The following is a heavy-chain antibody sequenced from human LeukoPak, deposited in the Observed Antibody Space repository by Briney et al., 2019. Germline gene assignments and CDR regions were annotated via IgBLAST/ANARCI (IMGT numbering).Heavy chain of an antibody. CDR2: ISAYNRKP. J-gene: IGHJ5*02. CDR1: GYNFTNYG. D-gene: IGHD6-19*01. V-gene: IGHV1-18*01. Sequence: ASVKPCCKASGYNFTNYGISWVRQSPRQGLEWMGWISAYNRKPNYDRVIMTTDTSTSTVYMEVRSLRSDDTAVYYCAREYRLGIAVWFDPWGQGTLVTVSS. CDR3: AREYRLGIAVWFDP.